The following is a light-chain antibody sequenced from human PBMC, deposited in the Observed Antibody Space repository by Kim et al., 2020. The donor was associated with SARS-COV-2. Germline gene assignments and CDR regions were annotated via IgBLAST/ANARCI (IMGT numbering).Light chain of an antibody. V-gene: IGKV3-20*01. J-gene: IGKJ2*01. CDR1: QSVSSSY. CDR3: QKYGSSPLYS. Sequence: PGERAALSCRASQSVSSSYLARYQQEPGQAPKRLIYGEFSRATGIPDRFSGSGSGTGFPLTNSKLEAGGFAVYYCQKYGSSPLYSFGQGTKLEIK. CDR2: GEF.